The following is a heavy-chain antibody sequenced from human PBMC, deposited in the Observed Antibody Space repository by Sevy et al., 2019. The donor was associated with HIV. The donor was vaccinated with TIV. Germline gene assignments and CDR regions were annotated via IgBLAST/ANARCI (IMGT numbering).Heavy chain of an antibody. CDR3: ARPSYGSGRGYQNYFYYYGMDD. J-gene: IGHJ6*02. CDR2: IIPIFGTT. Sequence: ASVEVSCKASGGTFSSFALSWVRQAPGQGLEWMGGIIPIFGTTKYAQKFQGRVTIIADESTSTAYMELSSLGSEDTAVYYCARPSYGSGRGYQNYFYYYGMDDWGPGTTVTVSS. D-gene: IGHD3-10*01. CDR1: GGTFSSFA. V-gene: IGHV1-69*13.